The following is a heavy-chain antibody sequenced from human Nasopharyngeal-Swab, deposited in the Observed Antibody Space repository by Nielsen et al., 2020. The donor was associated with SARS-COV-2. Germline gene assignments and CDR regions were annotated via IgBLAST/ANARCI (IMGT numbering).Heavy chain of an antibody. J-gene: IGHJ6*02. CDR1: GFTFSNYA. Sequence: SGFTFSNYAMHWVRQASGKELEWMAVISYDGNYKYYADSVKGRFTISRDNSKNTVFLQMNSLRAEDTAVYYCAKEDLSGYDSTSYYGMDVWGQGTTVTVSS. CDR3: AKEDLSGYDSTSYYGMDV. CDR2: ISYDGNYK. D-gene: IGHD5-12*01. V-gene: IGHV3-30*18.